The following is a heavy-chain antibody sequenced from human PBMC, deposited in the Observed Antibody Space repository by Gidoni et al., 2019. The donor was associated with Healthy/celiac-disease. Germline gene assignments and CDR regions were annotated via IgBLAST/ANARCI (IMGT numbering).Heavy chain of an antibody. J-gene: IGHJ4*02. CDR3: ARGEVALYYFDY. CDR1: GGSFSGYY. Sequence: QVQLQQWGAGLLKPSETLSLTCAVYGGSFSGYYWSWIRKPPGKVLEWIGEINHSGSTNYNPALKSRVTISVDTSKNQFSLKLSSVTAADTAVYYCARGEVALYYFDYWGQGTLVTVSS. V-gene: IGHV4-34*01. CDR2: INHSGST.